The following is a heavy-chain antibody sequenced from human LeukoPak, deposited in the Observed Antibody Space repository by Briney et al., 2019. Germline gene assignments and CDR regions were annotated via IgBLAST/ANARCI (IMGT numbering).Heavy chain of an antibody. CDR3: ARTHYYDSSGYHPWAFDI. D-gene: IGHD3-22*01. J-gene: IGHJ3*02. CDR2: IYTSGST. Sequence: SETLSLTCTVSGGSISSYYWSWIRQPAGKGLEWIGRIYTSGSTNYNPSLKSRVTMSVDTSKNQFSLKLSSVTAADTAVYYCARTHYYDSSGYHPWAFDIWGQGTMVTVSS. V-gene: IGHV4-4*07. CDR1: GGSISSYY.